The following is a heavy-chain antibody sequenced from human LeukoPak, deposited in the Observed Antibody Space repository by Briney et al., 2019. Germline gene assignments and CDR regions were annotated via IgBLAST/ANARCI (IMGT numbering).Heavy chain of an antibody. CDR3: ARDRDWAGYSYGFYY. CDR2: IIPIFGTA. CDR1: GYTFTGYY. Sequence: GASVTVSCTASGYTFTGYYMHWVRQAPGQGLEWMGGIIPIFGTANYAQKFQGRVTITADESTSTAYMELSSLRSEDTAVYYCARDRDWAGYSYGFYYWGQGTLVTVSS. D-gene: IGHD5-18*01. J-gene: IGHJ4*02. V-gene: IGHV1-69*13.